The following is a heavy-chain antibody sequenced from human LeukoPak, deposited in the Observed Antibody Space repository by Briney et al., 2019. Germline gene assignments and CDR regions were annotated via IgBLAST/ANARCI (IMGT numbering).Heavy chain of an antibody. CDR2: IKQDGSEK. J-gene: IGHJ4*02. CDR1: GFTFSSYW. D-gene: IGHD2-21*02. Sequence: PGGSLRLPCAASGFTFSSYWMSWVRQAPGKGLEWVANIKQDGSEKYYVDSVKGRFTISRDNAKNSLYLQMNSLRAEDTAVYYCARGIPVVVTADGPFYFDYWGQGTLVTVSS. CDR3: ARGIPVVVTADGPFYFDY. V-gene: IGHV3-7*01.